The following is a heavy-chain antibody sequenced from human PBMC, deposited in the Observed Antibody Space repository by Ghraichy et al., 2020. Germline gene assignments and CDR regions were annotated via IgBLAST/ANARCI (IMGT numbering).Heavy chain of an antibody. CDR2: ISYDGSNK. D-gene: IGHD2-15*01. J-gene: IGHJ4*02. CDR1: GFTFSSYA. Sequence: GGSLRLSCAASGFTFSSYAMHWVRQAPGKGLEWVAVISYDGSNKYYADSVKGRFTISRDNSKNTRYLQMNSLRAEDTAVYYCARDRGYCSGGSCYYFDYWGQGTLVNVSS. V-gene: IGHV3-30-3*01. CDR3: ARDRGYCSGGSCYYFDY.